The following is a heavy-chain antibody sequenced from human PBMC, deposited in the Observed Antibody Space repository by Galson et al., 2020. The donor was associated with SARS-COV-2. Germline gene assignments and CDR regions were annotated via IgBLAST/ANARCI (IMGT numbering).Heavy chain of an antibody. V-gene: IGHV1-8*01. CDR2: INPDSGNT. CDR1: GYTFTSYD. D-gene: IGHD2-2*01. CDR3: ASAGLPVAIGVDP. Sequence: ASVKVSCKASGYTFTSYDINWVRQATGQGLEWLGWINPDSGNTGYVQKFQGRVTMTRNTSISTAYMELSSLRSEDTAVYYCASAGLPVAIGVDPWGQGTLVTVSS. J-gene: IGHJ5*02.